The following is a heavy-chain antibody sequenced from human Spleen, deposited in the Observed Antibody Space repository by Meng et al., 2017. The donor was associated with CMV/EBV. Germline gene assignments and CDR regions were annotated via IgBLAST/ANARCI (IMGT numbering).Heavy chain of an antibody. V-gene: IGHV3-11*01. CDR2: ISDTGTPR. J-gene: IGHJ4*02. Sequence: LSLTCAASGFTFSDHYMSWVRQAPGKGLEWVSYISDTGTPRYNADSVKGRFTISRDTAKGSLYLQMNSLRAEDTAVYFCARFDASSIHFDNWGQGVLVTVSS. CDR1: GFTFSDHY. CDR3: ARFDASSIHFDN. D-gene: IGHD6-6*01.